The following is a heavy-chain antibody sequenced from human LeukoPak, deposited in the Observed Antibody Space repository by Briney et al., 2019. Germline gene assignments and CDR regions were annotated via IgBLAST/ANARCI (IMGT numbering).Heavy chain of an antibody. CDR2: ISGSGGST. J-gene: IGHJ6*02. CDR3: AKDRSCSSTSCYAYYYYYYGMDV. Sequence: GGSLRLSCAASGFTFSSYAMSWVRQAPGKGREWVSAISGSGGSTYYADSVKGRFTISRDNSKNTLYLQMNSLRAEDTAVYYCAKDRSCSSTSCYAYYYYYYGMDVWGQGTTVTVSS. CDR1: GFTFSSYA. D-gene: IGHD2-2*01. V-gene: IGHV3-23*01.